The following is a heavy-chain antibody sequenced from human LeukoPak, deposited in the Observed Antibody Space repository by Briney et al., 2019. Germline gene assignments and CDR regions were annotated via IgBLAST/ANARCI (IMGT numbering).Heavy chain of an antibody. D-gene: IGHD2-2*03. CDR2: ISAYNGNT. J-gene: IGHJ4*02. Sequence: ASVKVSCKASGYTFTSYGISWVRQVPGQGLEWMGWISAYNGNTNYAQKLQGRVTMTTDTSTSTAYMELRSLRSDDTAVYYCATGYCSSTNCRIDYWGQGTLVSVSS. V-gene: IGHV1-18*01. CDR3: ATGYCSSTNCRIDY. CDR1: GYTFTSYG.